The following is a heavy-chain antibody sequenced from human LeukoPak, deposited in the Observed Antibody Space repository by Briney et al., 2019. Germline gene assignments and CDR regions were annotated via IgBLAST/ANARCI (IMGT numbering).Heavy chain of an antibody. CDR1: GASIDSRAYY. V-gene: IGHV4-39*01. CDR2: VYYNGRT. D-gene: IGHD4-17*01. Sequence: PSETLSLTCTVSGASIDSRAYYWGWIRQPPGKGLEYIGTVYYNGRTYYNPSLKSRVTMSIDTSKNQFSLKLSSVAAADTAVYYCARFSTVTNFDYWGQGTLVTVSS. CDR3: ARFSTVTNFDY. J-gene: IGHJ4*02.